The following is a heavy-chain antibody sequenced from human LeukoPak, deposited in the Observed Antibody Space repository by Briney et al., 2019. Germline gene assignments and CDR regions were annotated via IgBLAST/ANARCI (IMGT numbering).Heavy chain of an antibody. CDR1: GYTFTSYY. Sequence: ASVKVSCKASGYTFTSYYMHWVRQVPGQGLEWMGIINPSGGSTSYAQKFQGRVTMTRDMSTSTVYMELSSLRSEDTAVYYCARDPSVGYSYGFRFDYWGQGTLVTVSS. CDR3: ARDPSVGYSYGFRFDY. CDR2: INPSGGST. D-gene: IGHD5-18*01. V-gene: IGHV1-46*01. J-gene: IGHJ4*02.